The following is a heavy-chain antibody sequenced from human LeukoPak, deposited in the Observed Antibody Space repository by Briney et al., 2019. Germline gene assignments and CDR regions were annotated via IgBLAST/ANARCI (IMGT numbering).Heavy chain of an antibody. D-gene: IGHD5-12*01. Sequence: GGSLRLSCAASGFTFSSYAMHWVRQAPGKGLEWVAVISYDGSNKYYADSVKGRFTISRDNSKNTLYLQMNSLRAEDTAVYYCARDGYDYARLDYWGQGTLVTVSS. CDR2: ISYDGSNK. CDR3: ARDGYDYARLDY. V-gene: IGHV3-30-3*01. J-gene: IGHJ4*02. CDR1: GFTFSSYA.